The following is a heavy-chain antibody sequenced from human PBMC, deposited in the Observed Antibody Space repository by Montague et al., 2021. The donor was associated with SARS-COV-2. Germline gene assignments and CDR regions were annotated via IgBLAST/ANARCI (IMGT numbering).Heavy chain of an antibody. J-gene: IGHJ4*02. CDR2: TYYRYKWYS. D-gene: IGHD6-13*01. Sequence: CAISGDSVSSNSVAWSWITQSPSRGLEWLGRTYYRYKWYSDYAPSVRGRLTVNPDASKNEFSLELNYVTPEDTAVYYCVRYSGWFYFDFWGQGTLVTVSS. CDR3: VRYSGWFYFDF. V-gene: IGHV6-1*01. CDR1: GDSVSSNSVA.